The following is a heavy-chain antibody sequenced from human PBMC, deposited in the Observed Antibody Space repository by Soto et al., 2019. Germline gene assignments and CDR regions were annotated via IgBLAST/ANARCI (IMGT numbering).Heavy chain of an antibody. D-gene: IGHD6-19*01. Sequence: SETLSLTCAVYGGSFSGYYWNWIRQFPGKGLEWMGEINHSGSTKYNPSLKSRLTISVDTSKNQFSLNLTSVTAADTAVYYCVRGYKQWVEIAYGYWGQGTLVTVSS. CDR2: INHSGST. J-gene: IGHJ4*02. CDR3: VRGYKQWVEIAYGY. CDR1: GGSFSGYY. V-gene: IGHV4-34*01.